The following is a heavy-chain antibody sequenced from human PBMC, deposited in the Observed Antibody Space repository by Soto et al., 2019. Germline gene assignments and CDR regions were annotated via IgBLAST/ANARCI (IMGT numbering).Heavy chain of an antibody. D-gene: IGHD4-17*01. CDR2: IIPILGIA. Sequence: QVQLVQSGAEVKKPGSSVKVSCKASGGTFSSYTISWVRQAPGQGLEWMGRIIPILGIANYAQKFQGRVTITADKSTSTAYMELSSLRSEDTAVYYCARVIYDYGDYVGGYYFDYWGQGTLVTVSS. V-gene: IGHV1-69*02. CDR3: ARVIYDYGDYVGGYYFDY. J-gene: IGHJ4*02. CDR1: GGTFSSYT.